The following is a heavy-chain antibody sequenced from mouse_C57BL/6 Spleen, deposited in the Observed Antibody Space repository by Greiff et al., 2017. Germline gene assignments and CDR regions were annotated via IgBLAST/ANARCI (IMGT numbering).Heavy chain of an antibody. D-gene: IGHD1-1*01. J-gene: IGHJ4*01. Sequence: EVKLMESGGGLVQPGGSLSLSCAASGFTFTDYYMSWVRQPPGKALEWLGFIRNKANGYTTEYSASVKGRFTISRDNSQSILYLQMNALRAEDSATYYCARYDGSSRYYYAMDYWGQGTSVTVSS. CDR1: GFTFTDYY. CDR3: ARYDGSSRYYYAMDY. CDR2: IRNKANGYTT. V-gene: IGHV7-3*01.